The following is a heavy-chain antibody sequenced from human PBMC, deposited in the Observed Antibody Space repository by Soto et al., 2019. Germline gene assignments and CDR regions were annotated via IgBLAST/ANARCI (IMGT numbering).Heavy chain of an antibody. CDR3: ARLMITFGGVIVRAFDI. CDR1: GFSLSNARMG. V-gene: IGHV2-26*01. Sequence: QVTLKESGPVLVKPTETLTLTCTVSGFSLSNARMGVSWIRQPPGKALEWLAHIFSNDEKSYSTSLKSRLTISKDTSKSQVVLTMTNLDPVDTATYYCARLMITFGGVIVRAFDIWGQGTMVTVSS. CDR2: IFSNDEK. D-gene: IGHD3-16*02. J-gene: IGHJ3*02.